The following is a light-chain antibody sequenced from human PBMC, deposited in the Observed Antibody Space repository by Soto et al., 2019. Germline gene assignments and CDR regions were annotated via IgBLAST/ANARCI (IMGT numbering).Light chain of an antibody. V-gene: IGKV1-5*03. Sequence: DIQMTQSPSTLSASGGDRVTITCRASQSISDWLAWYQQKPGKAPNLLIYKASSLESGVPSRFSGSGSGTEFTLTISSVQPDDFAAYYCQQYKSDPYTFGQGTKLEIK. CDR2: KAS. CDR1: QSISDW. J-gene: IGKJ2*01. CDR3: QQYKSDPYT.